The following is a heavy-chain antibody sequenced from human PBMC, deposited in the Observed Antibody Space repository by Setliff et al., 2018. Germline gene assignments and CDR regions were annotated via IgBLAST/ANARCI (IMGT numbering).Heavy chain of an antibody. J-gene: IGHJ4*02. CDR2: INAGNGNT. CDR1: GYTFTSYA. CDR3: ARDGIAARPGADY. V-gene: IGHV1-3*01. D-gene: IGHD6-6*01. Sequence: ASVKVSCKASGYTFTSYAMHWVRQAPGQRLEWMGWINAGNGNTKYSQKFQGRVTITRDTSASTAYMELSSMRSEDTAVYYCARDGIAARPGADYWGQGTLFTVSS.